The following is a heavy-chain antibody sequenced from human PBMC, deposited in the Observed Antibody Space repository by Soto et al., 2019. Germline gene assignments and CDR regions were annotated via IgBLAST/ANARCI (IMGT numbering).Heavy chain of an antibody. CDR3: ARWCDYSNYVAPFDY. CDR2: IKQDGSEK. J-gene: IGHJ4*02. D-gene: IGHD4-4*01. V-gene: IGHV3-7*01. CDR1: GFTFSSYW. Sequence: GGSLRLSCAASGFTFSSYWMSWVRQAPGKGLEWVANIKQDGSEKYYVDSVKGRFTISRDNAKNSLYLQMNSLRAEDTAVYYCARWCDYSNYVAPFDYWGQGTLVTVSS.